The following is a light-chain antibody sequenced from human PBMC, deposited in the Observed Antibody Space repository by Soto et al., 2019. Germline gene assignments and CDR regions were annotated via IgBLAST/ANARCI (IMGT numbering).Light chain of an antibody. J-gene: IGKJ5*01. CDR1: QSVSSSY. V-gene: IGKV3-15*01. CDR2: GAS. CDR3: QQYNNWPPIT. Sequence: EIVLTHSPGTLSLSPGERATLSCRASQSVSSSYLVWYQQKPGQAPRLLIYGASTRATGIPARFSGSGSGTEFTLTISSLQSKDFAVYYCQQYNNWPPITFGQGTRLEIK.